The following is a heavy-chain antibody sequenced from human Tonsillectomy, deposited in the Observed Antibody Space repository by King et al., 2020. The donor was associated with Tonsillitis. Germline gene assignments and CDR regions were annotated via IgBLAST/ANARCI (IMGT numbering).Heavy chain of an antibody. CDR2: ISGGDSA. CDR1: AFSVTNSY. D-gene: IGHD6-19*01. CDR3: AGEIRNPYKYSSGWPRFDY. J-gene: IGHJ4*02. V-gene: IGHV3-66*01. Sequence: EVQLVESGGGLVQPGESLRLSCAASAFSVTNSYMSWVRQAPGKGLEWGSVISGGDSAYYVDSVKGRFTISRDNSKNTLYLQMNNLRGEDTAVYYCAGEIRNPYKYSSGWPRFDYWGQGTLVTVSS.